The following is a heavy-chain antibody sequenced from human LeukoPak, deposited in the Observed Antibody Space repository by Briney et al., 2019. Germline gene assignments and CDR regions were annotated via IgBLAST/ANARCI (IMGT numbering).Heavy chain of an antibody. Sequence: GGSLRLSCAASGFTFSNYWMSWVRQAPGKGLEWVANIKQDGSEKYYVDSVKGRFTISRDNSKNTLYLQMNSLRAEDTAVYYCAKVGIGEGFDYWGQGTLVTVSS. CDR3: AKVGIGEGFDY. CDR1: GFTFSNYW. J-gene: IGHJ4*02. CDR2: IKQDGSEK. V-gene: IGHV3-7*01. D-gene: IGHD2/OR15-2a*01.